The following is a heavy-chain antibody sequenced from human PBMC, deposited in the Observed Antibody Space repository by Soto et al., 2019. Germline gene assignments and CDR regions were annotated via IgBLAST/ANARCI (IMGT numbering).Heavy chain of an antibody. Sequence: QVQLVQSGAEVKKPGSSVKVSCKASGGTFSSYAISWVRQAPGQGLECMGGSLPIFGTANYAQKFQGRVTLTADESTSTADMELSGLRSEDTAVYYCARASMITFGGVIVRDNWFDHWGQGTLVTVSS. CDR1: GGTFSSYA. CDR3: ARASMITFGGVIVRDNWFDH. CDR2: SLPIFGTA. D-gene: IGHD3-16*02. V-gene: IGHV1-69*01. J-gene: IGHJ5*02.